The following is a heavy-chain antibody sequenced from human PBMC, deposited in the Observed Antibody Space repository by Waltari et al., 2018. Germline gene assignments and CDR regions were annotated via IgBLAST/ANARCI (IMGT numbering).Heavy chain of an antibody. V-gene: IGHV4-39*01. J-gene: IGHJ2*01. CDR1: GGSISSSSYY. CDR2: IYYSVST. CDR3: ARHPAMTIMLWYFDL. D-gene: IGHD2-8*01. Sequence: QLQLQESGPGLVKPSETLSLTCTVSGGSISSSSYYWGWIRQPPGKGLEGIGSIYYSVSTYYNPSLKSRVTISVDTSENQFSLKLSSVTAADTAVYYCARHPAMTIMLWYFDLWGRGTLVTVSS.